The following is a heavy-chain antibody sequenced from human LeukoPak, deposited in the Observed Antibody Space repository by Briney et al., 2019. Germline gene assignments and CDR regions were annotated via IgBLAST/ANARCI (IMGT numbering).Heavy chain of an antibody. D-gene: IGHD5-12*01. Sequence: GGSLRLSCTASGSTFSRSWMNWIRQAPGKGLEWVANINPDGDGMRFVDSVKGRFTMSRDNAQSSLHLQMNSLRVEDTAFYYCAAWTDRGYSYWGQGVLVTVSS. J-gene: IGHJ4*02. V-gene: IGHV3-7*01. CDR3: AAWTDRGYSY. CDR1: GSTFSRSW. CDR2: INPDGDGM.